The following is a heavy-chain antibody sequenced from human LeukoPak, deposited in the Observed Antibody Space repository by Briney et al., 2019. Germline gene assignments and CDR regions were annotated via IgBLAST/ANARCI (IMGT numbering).Heavy chain of an antibody. D-gene: IGHD6-13*01. J-gene: IGHJ6*02. CDR3: ARIGRQHPPGYYYGMDV. CDR1: GGTFSSYA. Sequence: ASVKVSCKASGGTFSSYAISWVRQAPGQGLEWMGGIIPIFGTANYAQKFQGRVTITADESTSTAYMELSSLRSEDMAVYYCARIGRQHPPGYYYGMDVWGQGTTVTVSS. CDR2: IIPIFGTA. V-gene: IGHV1-69*13.